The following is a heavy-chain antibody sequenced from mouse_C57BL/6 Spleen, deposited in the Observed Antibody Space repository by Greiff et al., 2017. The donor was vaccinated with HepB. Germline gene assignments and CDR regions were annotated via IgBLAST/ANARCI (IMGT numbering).Heavy chain of an antibody. D-gene: IGHD2-1*01. J-gene: IGHJ4*01. CDR3: ARGRIYYGNYPYAMDY. CDR1: GYTFTSYW. CDR2: IDPSDSYT. Sequence: VQLQQPGAELVMPGASVKLSCKASGYTFTSYWMHWVKQRPGQGLEWIGEIDPSDSYTNYNQKFKGKSTLTVDKSSSTAYMQLSSLTSEDSAVYYCARGRIYYGNYPYAMDYWGQGTSVTVSS. V-gene: IGHV1-69*01.